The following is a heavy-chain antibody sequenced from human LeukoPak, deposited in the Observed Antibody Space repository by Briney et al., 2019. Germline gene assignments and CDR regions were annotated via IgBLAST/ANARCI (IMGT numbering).Heavy chain of an antibody. CDR1: GFTFSSYA. Sequence: GGSLRLSCAASGFTFSSYAMNWVPQAPGKGLEWVSAISGSGGSTSYADSVKGRFTISRDNSKNTLYLQMNSLRAEDTAVYYCAKAYCGGDCYSFDYWGQGTLVTVSS. J-gene: IGHJ4*02. V-gene: IGHV3-23*01. D-gene: IGHD2-21*02. CDR2: ISGSGGST. CDR3: AKAYCGGDCYSFDY.